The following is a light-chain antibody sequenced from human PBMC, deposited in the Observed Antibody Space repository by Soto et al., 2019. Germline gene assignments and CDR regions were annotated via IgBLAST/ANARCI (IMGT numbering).Light chain of an antibody. J-gene: IGKJ1*01. Sequence: DIQMTQSPSSLSASVGDSVTITCRASQSISTYLNWYQQKPGKVPKLLIYVASTLESGVPSRFSGSGSGTDFTLTISSLQPEDFAIYSCQQSYSTPWTFGQVTKVEIK. CDR3: QQSYSTPWT. V-gene: IGKV1-39*01. CDR1: QSISTY. CDR2: VAS.